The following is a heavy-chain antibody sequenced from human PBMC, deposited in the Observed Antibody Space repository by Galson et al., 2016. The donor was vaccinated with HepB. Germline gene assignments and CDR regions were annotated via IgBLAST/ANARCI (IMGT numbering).Heavy chain of an antibody. CDR3: ARQTPPLRFLEWLSTREAYGMDV. CDR2: IYYSGST. Sequence: SETLSLTCTVSGGSISSSSYYWGWIRQPPGKGLEWIGSIYYSGSTYYNPSLKSRVTISVDTSKNQFSLKLSSVTAADTAVYYCARQTPPLRFLEWLSTREAYGMDVWGQGTTVTVSS. V-gene: IGHV4-39*01. CDR1: GGSISSSSYY. D-gene: IGHD3-3*01. J-gene: IGHJ6*02.